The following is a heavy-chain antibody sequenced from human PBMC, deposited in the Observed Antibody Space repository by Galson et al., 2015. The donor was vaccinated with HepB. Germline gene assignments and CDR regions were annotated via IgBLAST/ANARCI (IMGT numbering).Heavy chain of an antibody. V-gene: IGHV4-61*02. CDR1: GGSISSGSYY. Sequence: TLSLTCSVSGGSISSGSYYWSWMRQPAGKGLEWIGRIYISGGTNYNPSLKNRVTMSVDTSKNQFSLKLTSVTAADTAVYYCARQLDHYYYYMDVWGKGTTVTVSS. CDR2: IYISGGT. CDR3: ARQLDHYYYYMDV. D-gene: IGHD6-13*01. J-gene: IGHJ6*03.